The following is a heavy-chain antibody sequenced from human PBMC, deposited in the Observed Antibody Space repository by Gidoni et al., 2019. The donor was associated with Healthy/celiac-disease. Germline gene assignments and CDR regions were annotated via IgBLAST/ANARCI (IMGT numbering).Heavy chain of an antibody. V-gene: IGHV3-23*01. J-gene: IGHJ4*02. D-gene: IGHD3-10*01. CDR2: ISGSGGST. CDR1: GFTFSSYA. Sequence: EVQLLESGGGLVQPGGSLRLPCAASGFTFSSYAMSWVRQAPGKGLEWVSAISGSGGSTYYADSVKGRFTISRDNSKNTLYLQMNSLRAEDTAVYYCAKGRGNLPGFFDYWGQGTLVTVSS. CDR3: AKGRGNLPGFFDY.